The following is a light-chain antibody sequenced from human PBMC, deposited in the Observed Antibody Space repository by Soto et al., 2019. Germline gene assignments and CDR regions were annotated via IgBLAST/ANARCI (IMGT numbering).Light chain of an antibody. CDR1: QSIGAW. V-gene: IGKV1-5*03. CDR2: KAS. CDR3: QQYDTYRT. Sequence: DIQMTQSPSTLSASVGDRVAITCRASQSIGAWLAWYQQKPGKAPKLLIYKASSLESGVPSRFSGSGSGTEFTLTISSLQPDDFATYYCQQYDTYRTLGQGTKVEIK. J-gene: IGKJ1*01.